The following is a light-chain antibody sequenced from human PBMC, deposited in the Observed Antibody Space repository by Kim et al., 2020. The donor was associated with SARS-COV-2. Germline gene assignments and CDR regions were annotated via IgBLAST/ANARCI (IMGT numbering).Light chain of an antibody. J-gene: IGLJ2*01. CDR3: SSYTVNGTPV. CDR2: DVD. V-gene: IGLV2-14*04. CDR1: STDVGAYDH. Sequence: GQSITISCPGTSTDVGAYDHVSWYQQYPGKAPKLILYDVDLRPSAISDRFSGSKSGHTASLTISGLQAEDEALYHCSSYTVNGTPVFGGGTQLTVL.